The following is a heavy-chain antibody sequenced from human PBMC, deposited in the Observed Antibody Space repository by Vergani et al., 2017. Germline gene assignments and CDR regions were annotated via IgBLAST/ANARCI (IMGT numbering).Heavy chain of an antibody. CDR1: GYSFTSYG. CDR3: ARRSRPGFWNTYQLDYLDY. V-gene: IGHV1-18*01. Sequence: QVQLVQSEAEVKKPGASVKISCKASGYSFTSYGIAWLRQAPGQGLEWMGWIRADNGNTNYAQKVQGRVTMTTDTSTRTAYMELRSLRSVDTDVYFFARRSRPGFWNTYQLDYLDYWGQGTLVTVSS. J-gene: IGHJ4*02. D-gene: IGHD3-3*01. CDR2: IRADNGNT.